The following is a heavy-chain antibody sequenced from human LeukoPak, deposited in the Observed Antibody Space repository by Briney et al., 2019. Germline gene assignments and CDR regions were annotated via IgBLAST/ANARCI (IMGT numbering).Heavy chain of an antibody. CDR2: ITSSSSTI. CDR1: GFTFDAYA. D-gene: IGHD3-16*02. Sequence: GGSLRLSCAASGFTFDAYAMNWVRQAPGKGLEWLSYITSSSSTIYYADSVKGRFTISRDNAKNSLYLQMNSLRAEDTAVYYCAREGIIWVTYRYFDYWGQGTLVTVSS. V-gene: IGHV3-48*01. CDR3: AREGIIWVTYRYFDY. J-gene: IGHJ4*02.